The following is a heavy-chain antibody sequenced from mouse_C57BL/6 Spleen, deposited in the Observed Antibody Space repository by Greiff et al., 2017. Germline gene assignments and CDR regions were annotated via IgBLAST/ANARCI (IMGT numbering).Heavy chain of an antibody. V-gene: IGHV1-63*01. Sequence: QVHVKQSGAELVRPGTSVKMSCKASGYTFTNYWIGWAKQRPGHGLEWIGDIYPGGGYTNYNEKFKGKATLTADKSSSTAYMQFSSLTSEDSAIYYCARLFITTVAGGYFDYWGQGTTLTVAS. J-gene: IGHJ2*01. CDR1: GYTFTNYW. CDR3: ARLFITTVAGGYFDY. D-gene: IGHD1-1*01. CDR2: IYPGGGYT.